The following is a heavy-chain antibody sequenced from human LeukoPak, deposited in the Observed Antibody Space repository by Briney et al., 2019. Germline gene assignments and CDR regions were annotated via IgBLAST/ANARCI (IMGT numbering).Heavy chain of an antibody. Sequence: SETLSLTCAVYGGSFSGYYWSWIRQPPGKGLEWIGEINHSGSTNYNPSLKSRVTISVDTSKNQFSLTLSSVTAADTAVYYCARGSVLRYFDWLSTPIDYWGQGTLVTVSS. J-gene: IGHJ4*02. D-gene: IGHD3-9*01. CDR2: INHSGST. CDR1: GGSFSGYY. V-gene: IGHV4-34*01. CDR3: ARGSVLRYFDWLSTPIDY.